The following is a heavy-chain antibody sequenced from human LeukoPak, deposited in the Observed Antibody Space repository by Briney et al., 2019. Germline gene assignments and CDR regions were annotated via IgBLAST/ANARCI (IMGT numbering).Heavy chain of an antibody. Sequence: SVKVSCKASGYTFTSYGISWVRQAPGQGLEWMGWISPYNGNTNYAQKLQGRVTMTTDTSTSTAYVELRSLRSDDTAVYYCERVGRAVAGTWYNWFDTWGQGTLVTVSS. V-gene: IGHV1-18*01. D-gene: IGHD6-19*01. CDR2: ISPYNGNT. J-gene: IGHJ5*02. CDR3: ERVGRAVAGTWYNWFDT. CDR1: GYTFTSYG.